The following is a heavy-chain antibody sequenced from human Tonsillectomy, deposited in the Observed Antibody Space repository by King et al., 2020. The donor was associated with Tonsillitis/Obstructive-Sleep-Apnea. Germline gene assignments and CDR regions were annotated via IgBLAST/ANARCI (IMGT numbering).Heavy chain of an antibody. Sequence: MQLQESGPGLVKPSETLSLTCTVSGGSISSRSYYWGWVRQPPGKGLEWIGGIYYSGSTYYNPSLKSRVTISVDTSKQQFSLKLSSVTAADTAVYYCARGRLEGWYYYYGMDVWGQGTTVTVSS. CDR2: IYYSGST. CDR3: ARGRLEGWYYYYGMDV. V-gene: IGHV4-39*01. J-gene: IGHJ6*02. CDR1: GGSISSRSYY.